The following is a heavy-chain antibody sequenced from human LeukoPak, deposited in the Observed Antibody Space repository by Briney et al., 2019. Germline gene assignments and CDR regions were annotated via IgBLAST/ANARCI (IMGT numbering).Heavy chain of an antibody. CDR2: IYHSGST. V-gene: IGHV4-34*01. CDR3: ARSRAVLRFLEWLPLNFDY. CDR1: GGSFSGYY. Sequence: SETLSLTCAVYGGSFSGYYWSRIRQPPGKGLEWIGSIYHSGSTYYNPSLKSRVTISVDTSKNQFSLKLSSVTAADTAVYYCARSRAVLRFLEWLPLNFDYWGQGTLVTVSS. J-gene: IGHJ4*02. D-gene: IGHD3-3*01.